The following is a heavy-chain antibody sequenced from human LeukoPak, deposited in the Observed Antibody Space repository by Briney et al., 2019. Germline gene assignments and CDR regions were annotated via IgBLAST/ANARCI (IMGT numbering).Heavy chain of an antibody. V-gene: IGHV4-34*01. D-gene: IGHD6-6*01. Sequence: PSETLSLTCAVYGGSFSVYYSSCIPHPPAEGGEWIGEINHSGSTNYTPSLNSRVTISVDTSKNQFSLRLSSVTAADTDVYYCAREGSSSLMFDFWGQGTLVTVSS. J-gene: IGHJ4*02. CDR2: INHSGST. CDR3: AREGSSSLMFDF. CDR1: GGSFSVYY.